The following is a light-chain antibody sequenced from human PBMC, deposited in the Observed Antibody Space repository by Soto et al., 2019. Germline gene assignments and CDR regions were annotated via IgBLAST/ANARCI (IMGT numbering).Light chain of an antibody. CDR2: DAS. V-gene: IGKV1-5*01. CDR1: QSISTW. Sequence: PSTLSASVGDRVTITCRASQSISTWLAWYQQKPGKAPKLLIYDASSLQSGVPSRFSGHGSGTDFTLTISSLQPDDFATYYCQQYNSYTTFGQGTKVDIK. CDR3: QQYNSYTT. J-gene: IGKJ2*01.